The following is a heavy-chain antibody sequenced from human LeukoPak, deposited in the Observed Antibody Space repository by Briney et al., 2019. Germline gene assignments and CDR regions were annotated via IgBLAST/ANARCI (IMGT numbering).Heavy chain of an antibody. Sequence: GGSLRLPCAASGFTFSSYDMHWVRQAPGKGLEWVAIIWFDGSNKYYTDSVKGRFTISRDNSKNTVSLQMNSLRAEDTAVYYCARGGGYGPFDYWGQGTQVTVSS. D-gene: IGHD1-26*01. CDR2: IWFDGSNK. CDR1: GFTFSSYD. J-gene: IGHJ4*02. CDR3: ARGGGYGPFDY. V-gene: IGHV3-33*01.